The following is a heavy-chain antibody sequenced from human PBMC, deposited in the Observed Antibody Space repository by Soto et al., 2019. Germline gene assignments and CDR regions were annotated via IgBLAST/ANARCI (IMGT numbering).Heavy chain of an antibody. Sequence: ASVKVSCKASGYTITSHYMHWVRQAPGQGLEWMGVINPSGGSTSYAQKFQGRVTMTRDTSTSTAYMELSSLRSEDTAVYYCARDSTLYYYDSSGYSGNAFDIWGQGTMVTVSS. CDR1: GYTITSHY. V-gene: IGHV1-46*01. D-gene: IGHD3-22*01. J-gene: IGHJ3*02. CDR3: ARDSTLYYYDSSGYSGNAFDI. CDR2: INPSGGST.